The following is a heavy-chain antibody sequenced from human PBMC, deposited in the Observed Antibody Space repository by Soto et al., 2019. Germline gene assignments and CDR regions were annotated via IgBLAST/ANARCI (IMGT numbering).Heavy chain of an antibody. D-gene: IGHD6-19*01. Sequence: SETLSLTCAVYGGPFSGYYWSWIRQPPGKGLEWIGEINHSGSTNYNPSLRSRVTISVDTSKNQFSLKLSSVTAADTAVYYCARGRPLSIAVAGMDYWGQGTLVTVSS. CDR2: INHSGST. CDR3: ARGRPLSIAVAGMDY. V-gene: IGHV4-34*01. CDR1: GGPFSGYY. J-gene: IGHJ4*02.